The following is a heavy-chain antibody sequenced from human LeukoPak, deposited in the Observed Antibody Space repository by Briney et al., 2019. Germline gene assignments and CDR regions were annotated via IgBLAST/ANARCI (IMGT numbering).Heavy chain of an antibody. D-gene: IGHD6-6*01. CDR2: IRYDGSNK. V-gene: IGHV3-30*02. Sequence: GGSLRLSCAASGFTFSSYGIHWVRQAPGKGLEWVAFIRYDGSNKYYADSVKGRFTISRDNSKNTLYLQMNSLRAEDTAVYYCAKDEDSSSSEGPSFDYWGQGTLVTVSS. CDR1: GFTFSSYG. J-gene: IGHJ4*02. CDR3: AKDEDSSSSEGPSFDY.